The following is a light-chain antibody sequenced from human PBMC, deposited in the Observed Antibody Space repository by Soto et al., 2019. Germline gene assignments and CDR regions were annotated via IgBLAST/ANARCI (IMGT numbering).Light chain of an antibody. CDR3: ISYTSSHGYV. J-gene: IGLJ1*01. CDR2: EVS. Sequence: QSALTQPASVSGSPGESITISCTGTSSDVGGYDYVSWYQQRPGKAPKLMIYEVSNRPSGVSNRFSGPKSGNTASLTISALQAEDEADYFCISYTSSHGYVFGTGTKVPV. V-gene: IGLV2-14*01. CDR1: SSDVGGYDY.